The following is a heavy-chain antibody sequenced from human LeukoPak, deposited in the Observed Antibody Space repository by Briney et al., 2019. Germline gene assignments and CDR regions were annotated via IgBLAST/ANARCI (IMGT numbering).Heavy chain of an antibody. Sequence: GGSLRLSCAASGFTFSSYAMSWVRQAPGKGLEWVSAISGSGGSTYYADSVKGRFTISRDSSKNTLYLQMNSLRAEDTALYYCAKDIGYYYDSSGYWFDYWGQGTLVTVSS. V-gene: IGHV3-23*01. J-gene: IGHJ4*02. CDR3: AKDIGYYYDSSGYWFDY. CDR1: GFTFSSYA. D-gene: IGHD3-22*01. CDR2: ISGSGGST.